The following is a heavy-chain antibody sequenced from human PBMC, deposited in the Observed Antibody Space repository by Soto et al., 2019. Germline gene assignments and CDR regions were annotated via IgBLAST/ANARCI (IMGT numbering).Heavy chain of an antibody. V-gene: IGHV4-4*03. Sequence: QVQLQESGPGLVRPPGTLSLTCTVSGDSIITTWWWTWVRQPPGKDLEWIGEIYHDGSTYYNPSLESRVSISVDTSMNQFSLKVNSVTAADTAIYYWARGLGTSYGLDVWGQGTSVIVS. CDR2: IYHDGST. J-gene: IGHJ6*02. CDR1: GDSIITTWW. D-gene: IGHD7-27*01. CDR3: ARGLGTSYGLDV.